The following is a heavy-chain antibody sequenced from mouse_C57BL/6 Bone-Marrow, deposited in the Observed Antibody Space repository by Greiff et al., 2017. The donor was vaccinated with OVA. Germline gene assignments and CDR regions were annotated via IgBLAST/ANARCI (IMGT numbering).Heavy chain of an antibody. Sequence: EVQVVESGEGLVKPGGSLKLSCAASGFTFSSYAMSWVRQTPEKRLEWVAYISSGGDYIYYADTVKGRFTISRDNARNTLYLQMSSLKSEDTAMYYCTRALDYDDWFAYWGQGTLVTVSA. CDR1: GFTFSSYA. J-gene: IGHJ3*01. CDR2: ISSGGDYI. V-gene: IGHV5-9-1*02. CDR3: TRALDYDDWFAY. D-gene: IGHD2-4*01.